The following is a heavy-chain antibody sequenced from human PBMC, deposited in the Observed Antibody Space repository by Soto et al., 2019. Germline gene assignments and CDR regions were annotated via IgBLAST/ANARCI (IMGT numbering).Heavy chain of an antibody. D-gene: IGHD2-15*01. CDR1: GGSITSVGFS. CDR2: VHHTGNT. J-gene: IGHJ3*01. Sequence: QVQLKESGSGLVKPAQTLSLTCAVSGGSITSVGFSWSWIRQPPGKGLEWIGYVHHTGNTEYHPSLGSRVTISLERSRNLFSLNLTSVTAAETATYYCAKECGGTCLDAFDVWGPGTTVIVSS. V-gene: IGHV4-30-2*01. CDR3: AKECGGTCLDAFDV.